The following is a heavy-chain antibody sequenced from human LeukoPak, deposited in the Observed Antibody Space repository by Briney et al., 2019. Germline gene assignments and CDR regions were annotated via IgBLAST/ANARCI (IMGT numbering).Heavy chain of an antibody. J-gene: IGHJ4*02. Sequence: ASVKVSCKASGYTFTSYYMHWVRQAPGQGLEWMGIINPSGGSTSYAQKFQGRVTMTRDTSTSTVYMELSSLRSEDTAVYYCARDLWQQLVTGGLYFDYWGQGTLVTVSS. V-gene: IGHV1-46*01. CDR1: GYTFTSYY. CDR2: INPSGGST. D-gene: IGHD6-13*01. CDR3: ARDLWQQLVTGGLYFDY.